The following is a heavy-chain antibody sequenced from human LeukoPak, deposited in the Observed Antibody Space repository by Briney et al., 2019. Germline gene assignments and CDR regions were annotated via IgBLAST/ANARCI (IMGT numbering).Heavy chain of an antibody. CDR3: ARATYDILTGYIRHDAFDI. V-gene: IGHV1-46*01. D-gene: IGHD3-9*01. CDR2: INPSGGST. J-gene: IGHJ3*02. Sequence: APVKVSCKASGYTFTGYYMHWVRQAPGQGLEWMGIINPSGGSTSYAQKFQGRVTMTRDTSTSTVYMELSSLRSEDTAVYYCARATYDILTGYIRHDAFDIWGQGTMVTVSS. CDR1: GYTFTGYY.